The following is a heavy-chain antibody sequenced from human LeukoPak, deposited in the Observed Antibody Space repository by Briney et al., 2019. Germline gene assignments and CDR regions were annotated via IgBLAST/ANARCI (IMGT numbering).Heavy chain of an antibody. V-gene: IGHV3-30*18. D-gene: IGHD1-26*01. CDR1: GFTFSSYG. CDR2: ISYDGSNK. J-gene: IGHJ5*02. Sequence: PGRSLRLSCAASGFTFSSYGMHWVRQAPGKGLEWVAVISYDGSNKYYADSVKGRFTISRDNSKNTLYLQMNSLRAEDTAVYYCAEGRRRVGATHWFDPWGQGTLVTVSS. CDR3: AEGRRRVGATHWFDP.